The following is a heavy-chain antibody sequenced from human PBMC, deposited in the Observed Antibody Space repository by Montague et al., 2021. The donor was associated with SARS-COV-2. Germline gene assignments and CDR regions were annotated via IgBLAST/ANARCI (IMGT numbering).Heavy chain of an antibody. CDR3: ARGLMATSWNTMGV. V-gene: IGHV3-74*01. J-gene: IGHJ6*02. CDR1: GFTFSNYC. Sequence: SLRLSCAASGFTFSNYCMHWVRQAPGKGLVWVSRINNDEGDTRYADSVKGRFTISRDNAKNMLYLQMNSLRADDTAVYYCARGLMATSWNTMGVWGHGSTVTVSS. CDR2: INNDEGDT. D-gene: IGHD1/OR15-1a*01.